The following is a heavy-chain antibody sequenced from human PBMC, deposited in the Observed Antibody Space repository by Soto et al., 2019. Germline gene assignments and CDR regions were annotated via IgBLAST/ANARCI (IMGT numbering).Heavy chain of an antibody. J-gene: IGHJ4*02. V-gene: IGHV3-15*07. CDR1: DFTFSSAW. CDR3: TTAESADYFEY. CDR2: ILSKTDGGTA. Sequence: EVQLVESGGGLVNPGGSLRLSCAVSDFTFSSAWMNWVRQAPGKGLEWVGRILSKTDGGTADYAAPVKGRFTISRDDSKNTLYLQMNSLKTEDTAVYYCTTAESADYFEYWGQGTLVTVSS.